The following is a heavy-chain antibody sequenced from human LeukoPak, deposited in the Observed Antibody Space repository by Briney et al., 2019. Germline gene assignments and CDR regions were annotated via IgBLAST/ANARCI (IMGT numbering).Heavy chain of an antibody. CDR1: GFTFSNYV. Sequence: GGSLRLSCAASGFTFSNYVMSWVRQAPGKGLEWVSSISGSGGNTYYAESVKGRFTISRDNSKNTVYLQMNSLRGADTAVYYCARGGKHLWLFEYWGQGTLVTVSS. J-gene: IGHJ4*02. V-gene: IGHV3-23*01. CDR2: ISGSGGNT. CDR3: ARGGKHLWLFEY. D-gene: IGHD5-18*01.